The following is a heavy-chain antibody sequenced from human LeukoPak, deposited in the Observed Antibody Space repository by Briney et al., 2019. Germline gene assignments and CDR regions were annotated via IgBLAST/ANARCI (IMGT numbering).Heavy chain of an antibody. CDR2: ISSSGSTI. V-gene: IGHV3-11*01. D-gene: IGHD3-10*01. J-gene: IGHJ5*02. CDR1: GFTFSDYY. CDR3: ARVHITMVRGAAYPPWFDP. Sequence: GGSLRLSCAASGFTFSDYYMSWIRQAPGKGLEWVSYISSSGSTIYYADSVKGRFTISRDNAKNSLYLQMNSLRAEDTAVYYCARVHITMVRGAAYPPWFDPWGQGTLVTVSS.